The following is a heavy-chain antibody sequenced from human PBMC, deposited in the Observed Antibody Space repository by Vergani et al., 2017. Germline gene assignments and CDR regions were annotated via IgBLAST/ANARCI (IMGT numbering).Heavy chain of an antibody. CDR3: ARVNTETNCHLYYYYYMDV. CDR2: IDHTGRP. Sequence: QVQLQQWGGGLLKPSETLSLTCVVNGGSFTSYHWTWIRQSPGEGLEWVGDIDHTGRPDYNPSLKSSLTMSVDKSQNQFSLPLNSVPATDTAIYFCARVNTETNCHLYYYYYMDVWGQGTAVTVS. D-gene: IGHD4-11*01. V-gene: IGHV4-34*01. J-gene: IGHJ6*03. CDR1: GGSFTSYH.